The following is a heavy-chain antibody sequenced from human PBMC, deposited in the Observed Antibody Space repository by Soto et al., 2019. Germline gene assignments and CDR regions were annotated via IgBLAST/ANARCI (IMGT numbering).Heavy chain of an antibody. J-gene: IGHJ5*02. CDR1: GVTFSSYA. D-gene: IGHD6-13*01. Sequence: EVQLLESGGGLVQPGGSLRLSCTGSGVTFSSYAMHWVRQAPGKGLECVSTISGSGGTTYYAYSVKGRFTISRDNSKNTLYLQMSSLRAADTAVYYCAKNGRAAAMYNWFDPWGQGTLVTVSS. V-gene: IGHV3-23*01. CDR2: ISGSGGTT. CDR3: AKNGRAAAMYNWFDP.